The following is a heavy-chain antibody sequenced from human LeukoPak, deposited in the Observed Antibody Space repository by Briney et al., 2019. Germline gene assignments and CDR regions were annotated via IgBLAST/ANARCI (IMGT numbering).Heavy chain of an antibody. D-gene: IGHD3-10*01. CDR1: GFTFSNAW. Sequence: PGGSLRLSCAASGFTFSNAWMSWVRQAPGKGLEWVSAISGSGGSTYYADSVKGRFTISRDNSKNTLYLQMNSLRAEDTAVYYCATYCYGSGSYYNPFDYWGQGTLVTVSS. CDR2: ISGSGGST. CDR3: ATYCYGSGSYYNPFDY. V-gene: IGHV3-23*01. J-gene: IGHJ4*02.